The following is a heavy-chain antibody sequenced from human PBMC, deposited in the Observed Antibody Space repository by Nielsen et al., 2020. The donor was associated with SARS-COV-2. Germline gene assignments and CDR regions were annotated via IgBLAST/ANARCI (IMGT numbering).Heavy chain of an antibody. Sequence: GGSLRLSCAASGFTFSIYAMHWVRQAPGKGLEWVAVVSNDGNIQYYSDSVKGRFTISRDNSKNTVYLQMNSLRPEDTAVYYCTKVLFSSSWQAPFDFWGQGTLVTVSS. J-gene: IGHJ4*02. D-gene: IGHD6-13*01. V-gene: IGHV3-30*18. CDR2: VSNDGNIQ. CDR3: TKVLFSSSWQAPFDF. CDR1: GFTFSIYA.